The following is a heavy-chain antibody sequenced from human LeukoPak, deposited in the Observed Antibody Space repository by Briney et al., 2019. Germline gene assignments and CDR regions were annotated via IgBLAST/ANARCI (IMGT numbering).Heavy chain of an antibody. CDR3: ARGGSAYSYDF. Sequence: GGSLRLSCAASGFTFRSFGMHWVRQAPGKGLEWVAVIWYDGSNKYYVDSVKGRFTISRDNAKSTLYLQMNSLRAEDTAVYYCARGGSAYSYDFWGQGTLVTVSS. CDR2: IWYDGSNK. V-gene: IGHV3-33*01. J-gene: IGHJ4*02. CDR1: GFTFRSFG. D-gene: IGHD3-22*01.